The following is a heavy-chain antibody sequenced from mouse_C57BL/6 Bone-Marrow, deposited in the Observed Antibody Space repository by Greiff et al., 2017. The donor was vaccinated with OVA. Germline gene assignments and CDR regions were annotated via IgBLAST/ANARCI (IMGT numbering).Heavy chain of an antibody. CDR3: ARGEGLLRYPFAY. CDR1: GYTFTSYG. D-gene: IGHD1-1*01. J-gene: IGHJ3*01. V-gene: IGHV1-81*01. Sequence: VKLQESGAELARPGASVKLSCKASGYTFTSYGISWVKQRTGQGLEWIGEIYPRSGNTYYNEKFKGKATLTADKSSSTAYMELRSLTSEDSAVYFCARGEGLLRYPFAYWGQGTLVTVSA. CDR2: IYPRSGNT.